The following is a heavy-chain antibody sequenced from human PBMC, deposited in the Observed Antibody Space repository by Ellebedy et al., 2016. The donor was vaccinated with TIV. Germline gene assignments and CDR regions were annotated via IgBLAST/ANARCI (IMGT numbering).Heavy chain of an antibody. Sequence: GGSLRLSXAASGFTFSSYGMHWVRQAPGKGLEWVAVIWYDGSNKYYADSVKGRFTISRDNSKNTLYLQMNSLRAEDTAVYYCARMSCSGGNCRYYFYGMDVWGQGTTVTVSS. J-gene: IGHJ6*02. D-gene: IGHD2-15*01. CDR3: ARMSCSGGNCRYYFYGMDV. CDR1: GFTFSSYG. CDR2: IWYDGSNK. V-gene: IGHV3-33*01.